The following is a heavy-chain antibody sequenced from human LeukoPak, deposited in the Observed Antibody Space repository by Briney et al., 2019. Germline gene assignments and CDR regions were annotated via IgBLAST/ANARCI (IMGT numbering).Heavy chain of an antibody. CDR2: IDYSGRT. CDR3: PREYTLYRSGWFLDY. J-gene: IGHJ4*02. D-gene: IGHD6-19*01. CDR1: GDSSSNSIYY. Sequence: SETLSLTCTVSGDSSSNSIYYWGWIRQPPGKGLEWVGNIDYSGRTYYNPSLKSRAPISIDTSKNQFSLKLSSVTAADPAVYYCPREYTLYRSGWFLDYWGQGTVVTVSS. V-gene: IGHV4-39*07.